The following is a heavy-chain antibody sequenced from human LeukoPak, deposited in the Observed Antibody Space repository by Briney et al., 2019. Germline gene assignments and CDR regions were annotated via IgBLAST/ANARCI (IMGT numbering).Heavy chain of an antibody. Sequence: GGSLRLSCVVSGFTFNNYAMAWVRQAPGKGLEWVAVISYDGSNKYYADSVKGRFTISRDNSKNTLYLQMNSLRAEDTAVYYCAKGRIRGVRFWGDYWGQGTLVTVSS. V-gene: IGHV3-30*04. J-gene: IGHJ4*02. CDR2: ISYDGSNK. D-gene: IGHD3-3*01. CDR1: GFTFNNYA. CDR3: AKGRIRGVRFWGDY.